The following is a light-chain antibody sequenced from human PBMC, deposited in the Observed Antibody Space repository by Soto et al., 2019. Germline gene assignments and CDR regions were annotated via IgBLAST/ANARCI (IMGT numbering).Light chain of an antibody. CDR2: GIS. CDR3: QHYGDSVWT. CDR1: QSVNSDF. V-gene: IGKV3-20*01. Sequence: EIVLTQSPGTLSLSPGEGATLSCRTSQSVNSDFLAWYQKKPGQATRLLLYGISSRAIGIPDRFSGSGSGTDFTLTINRLEPDDFALYYCQHYGDSVWTFGQGTKVEI. J-gene: IGKJ1*01.